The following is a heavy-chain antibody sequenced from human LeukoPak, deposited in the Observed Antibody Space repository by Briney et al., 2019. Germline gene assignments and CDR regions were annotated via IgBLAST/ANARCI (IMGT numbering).Heavy chain of an antibody. CDR2: ISAYNGNT. V-gene: IGHV1-18*01. Sequence: ASVKVSCKASGYTFTSYGISWIRQAPGQGLEWMGWISAYNGNTNYVQKLQGRVTMTTDTSTSTAYMELRSLRSDDTALYYCARVDYSKDYFFDYWGQGTLVTVSS. CDR1: GYTFTSYG. J-gene: IGHJ4*02. CDR3: ARVDYSKDYFFDY. D-gene: IGHD2-15*01.